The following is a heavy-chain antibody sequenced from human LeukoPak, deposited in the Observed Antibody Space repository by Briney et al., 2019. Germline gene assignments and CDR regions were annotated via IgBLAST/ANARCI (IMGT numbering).Heavy chain of an antibody. CDR1: GFTFTTYW. CDR3: ARTSPTSHFDF. V-gene: IGHV3-74*01. Sequence: GGSLRLSCVASGFTFTTYWMHWVRQAPGKGLVWASRINGDGSNSNYADSVKGRFTISRDNARNTLYLQMNGLRAEDTALYYCARTSPTSHFDFWGQGTLVTVSS. J-gene: IGHJ4*02. D-gene: IGHD3-16*01. CDR2: INGDGSNS.